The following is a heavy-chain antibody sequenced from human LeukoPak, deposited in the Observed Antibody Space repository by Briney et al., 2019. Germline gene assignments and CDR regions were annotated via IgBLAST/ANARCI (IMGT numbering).Heavy chain of an antibody. Sequence: SETLSLTCTVSGGSISSGGYYWSWIRQHPGKGLEWIGYIYYTGSTYYNQSPKSRVIISVDTSKNQFSLKLNSVTAADTAVYYCARYCSSTSCRWFDPWGQGTLVTVSS. CDR1: GGSISSGGYY. D-gene: IGHD2-2*01. J-gene: IGHJ5*02. CDR2: IYYTGST. V-gene: IGHV4-31*03. CDR3: ARYCSSTSCRWFDP.